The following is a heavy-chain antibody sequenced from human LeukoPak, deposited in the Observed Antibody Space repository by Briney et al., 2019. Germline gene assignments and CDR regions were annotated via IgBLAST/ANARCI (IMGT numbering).Heavy chain of an antibody. CDR3: ARGGYCSSTSCLPDWFDP. J-gene: IGHJ5*02. CDR2: IIPIFGTA. Sequence: SVKVSCKASGGTFSSYAISWVRQAPGQGLEWMGGIIPIFGTANYAQKFQGRVTITADESTSTAYMELSSLRSEDTAVYYCARGGYCSSTSCLPDWFDPWGQGTLVAVSS. CDR1: GGTFSSYA. V-gene: IGHV1-69*13. D-gene: IGHD2-2*01.